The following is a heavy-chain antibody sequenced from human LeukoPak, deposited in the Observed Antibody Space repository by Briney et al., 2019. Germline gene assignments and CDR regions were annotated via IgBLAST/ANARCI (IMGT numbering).Heavy chain of an antibody. V-gene: IGHV3-21*01. CDR3: ARAYYYDSSGYTLPGY. CDR2: ISSSSSYI. D-gene: IGHD3-22*01. J-gene: IGHJ4*02. Sequence: GGSLRLSCAASGFTFSSYSMNWVRQAPGKGLEWVSSISSSSSYIYYADSVKGRFIISRDNAKNSLYLQMNSLRAEDTAVYYCARAYYYDSSGYTLPGYWGLGTLVTVSS. CDR1: GFTFSSYS.